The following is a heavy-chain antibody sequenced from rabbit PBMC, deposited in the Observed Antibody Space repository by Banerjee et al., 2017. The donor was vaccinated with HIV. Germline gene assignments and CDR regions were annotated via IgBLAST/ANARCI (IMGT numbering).Heavy chain of an antibody. D-gene: IGHD2-1*01. J-gene: IGHJ6*01. CDR2: IYTGSSGST. V-gene: IGHV1S45*01. CDR1: GFSFSSSYW. CDR3: ARRAMMTLVMKL. Sequence: QEQLEESGGDLVKPEGSLTLTCTASGFSFSSSYWICWVRQAPGKGLEWIACIYTGSSGSTVYASWASGRFTISKASSTTVTLQMPSLTAADTATYFCARRAMMTLVMKLWGQGTLVTVS.